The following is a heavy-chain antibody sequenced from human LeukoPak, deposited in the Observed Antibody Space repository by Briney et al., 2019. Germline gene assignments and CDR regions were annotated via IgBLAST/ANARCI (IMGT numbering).Heavy chain of an antibody. CDR3: ASHSSSRYYYDSSGYYYGAFDI. J-gene: IGHJ3*02. CDR2: IYHSGST. V-gene: IGHV4-30-2*01. D-gene: IGHD3-22*01. CDR1: GGSISSGGYS. Sequence: SQTLPLTCAVSGGSISSGGYSWSWIRQPPGKGLEWIGYIYHSGSTYYNPSLKSRVTISVDRSKNQFSLKLSSVTAADTAVYYCASHSSSRYYYDSSGYYYGAFDIWGQGTMVTVSS.